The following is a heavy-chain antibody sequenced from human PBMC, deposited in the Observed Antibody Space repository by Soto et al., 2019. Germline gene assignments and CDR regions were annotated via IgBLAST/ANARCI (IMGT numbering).Heavy chain of an antibody. V-gene: IGHV4-38-2*02. CDR1: GYSISSGYY. J-gene: IGHJ4*02. CDR2: IYHSGST. D-gene: IGHD1-26*01. Sequence: SETLSLTCAVSGYSISSGYYWGWIRQPPGKGLEWIGSIYHSGSTYYNPSLKSRVTISVDTSKNQFSLKLSSVTAADTAVYYCARDGVGATLFDYWGQGTLVTVSS. CDR3: ARDGVGATLFDY.